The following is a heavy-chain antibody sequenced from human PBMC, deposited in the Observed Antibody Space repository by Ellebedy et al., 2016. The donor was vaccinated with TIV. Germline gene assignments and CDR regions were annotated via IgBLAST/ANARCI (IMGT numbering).Heavy chain of an antibody. V-gene: IGHV3-13*01. D-gene: IGHD1-26*01. J-gene: IGHJ6*02. CDR2: IGTAGDT. CDR3: AKYRRELLEALMDV. CDR1: GFTFSSYD. Sequence: GGSLRLSCAASGFTFSSYDMHWVRQATGKGLEWVSAIGTAGDTYYPGSVKGRFTISRENAKNSLYLQMNSLRAGDTAVYYCAKYRRELLEALMDVWGQGTTVTVSS.